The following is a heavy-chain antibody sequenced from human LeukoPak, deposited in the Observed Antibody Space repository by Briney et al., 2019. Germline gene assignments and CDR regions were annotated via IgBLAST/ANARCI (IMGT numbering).Heavy chain of an antibody. Sequence: GGSLRLSCAASGFTFSRYSMNWVRQAPGKGLEWVSTFGSSGDNTFYADSVKGRFTISRDNSKNTLYLEMNSLRAEDTAVYYCAKEGFLEWFLFDYWGQGTLVTVSS. CDR2: FGSSGDNT. V-gene: IGHV3-23*01. CDR3: AKEGFLEWFLFDY. CDR1: GFTFSRYS. D-gene: IGHD3-3*01. J-gene: IGHJ4*02.